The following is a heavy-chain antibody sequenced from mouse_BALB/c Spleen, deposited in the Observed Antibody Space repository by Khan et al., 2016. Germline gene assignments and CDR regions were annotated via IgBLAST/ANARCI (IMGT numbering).Heavy chain of an antibody. D-gene: IGHD2-2*01. CDR1: GFTFTDYY. CDR3: AGLGWLRRDWYVDV. V-gene: IGHV7-3*02. CDR2: IRNKANGYTT. J-gene: IGHJ1*01. Sequence: EVELVESGGGLVQPGGSLRLSCATSGFTFTDYYMSWVRQPPGKALEWLGFIRNKANGYTTEYSASVKGRFTISRDNSQSLLYLQLNPLRAADSATYYCAGLGWLRRDWYVDVWGAGTTVTVAA.